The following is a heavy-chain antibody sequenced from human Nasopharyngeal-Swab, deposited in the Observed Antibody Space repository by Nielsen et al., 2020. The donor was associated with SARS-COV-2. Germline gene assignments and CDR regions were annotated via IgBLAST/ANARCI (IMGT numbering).Heavy chain of an antibody. CDR3: ARSIPVAAAGGGYYFDY. CDR2: IYPGDSDT. Sequence: GESLKISCKGSGYSFTSYWIGWVRQMPGKGLEWMGIIYPGDSDTRYSPSCQGQVTIPADKSISTAYLQWSSLKASDTAMYYCARSIPVAAAGGGYYFDYWGQGTLVTVSS. CDR1: GYSFTSYW. D-gene: IGHD6-13*01. J-gene: IGHJ4*02. V-gene: IGHV5-51*01.